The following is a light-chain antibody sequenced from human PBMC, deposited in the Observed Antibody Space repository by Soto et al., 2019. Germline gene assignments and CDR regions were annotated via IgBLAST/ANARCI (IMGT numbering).Light chain of an antibody. J-gene: IGKJ4*01. CDR1: QSINNW. V-gene: IGKV1-5*01. CDR2: DAS. Sequence: QMTQSPSTLAASVGDRVTITCRVSQSINNWLAWYQVKPGKAPKVLIYDASSLDGGVPSRFSGSGSGTEFTLTISSLQPDDFATYYCQQYNGYFGGGTRVEIK. CDR3: QQYNGY.